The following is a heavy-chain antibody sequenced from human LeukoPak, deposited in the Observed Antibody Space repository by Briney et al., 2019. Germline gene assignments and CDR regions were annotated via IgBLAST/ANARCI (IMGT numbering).Heavy chain of an antibody. Sequence: GGSLRLFCAASGFTFSSYWMHWVRQAPGKGLVWVSRIKSDGSTNYADSVKGRFTISRDNAKNTVSLQMNSLRTEDTGVYYCARAPSEIGGYYPEYFRHWGQGTLVTVSS. V-gene: IGHV3-74*01. J-gene: IGHJ1*01. CDR1: GFTFSSYW. CDR2: IKSDGST. CDR3: ARAPSEIGGYYPEYFRH. D-gene: IGHD3-22*01.